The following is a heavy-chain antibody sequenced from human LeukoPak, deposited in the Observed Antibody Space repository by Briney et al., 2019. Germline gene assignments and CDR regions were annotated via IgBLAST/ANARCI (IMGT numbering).Heavy chain of an antibody. CDR2: IYYTGTT. J-gene: IGHJ4*02. V-gene: IGHV4-59*08. CDR1: GGSISHFF. CDR3: ARGRTEIGVTGWYDY. Sequence: SETLSLTCTVSGGSISHFFWTWMRQPPGKGLEYIGYIYYTGTTNYNPSLKSRVTLSVDLSKNHFSLNLMSVSAADTAVYYCARGRTEIGVTGWYDYWGRGALVSVSS. D-gene: IGHD6-19*01.